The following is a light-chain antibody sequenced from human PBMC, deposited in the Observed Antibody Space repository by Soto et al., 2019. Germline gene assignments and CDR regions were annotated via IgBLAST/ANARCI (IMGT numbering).Light chain of an antibody. J-gene: IGKJ4*01. CDR3: QHRSDWPLT. V-gene: IGKV3-11*01. CDR1: QSVSNF. Sequence: EIVLTQSPATLSLSPGERATLSCMASQSVSNFLAWYQQKPGQAPRLLIYDASNRATGIPARFSGSGSGTDFTLTISNLEPEDFAVYYCQHRSDWPLTFGGGTKVEI. CDR2: DAS.